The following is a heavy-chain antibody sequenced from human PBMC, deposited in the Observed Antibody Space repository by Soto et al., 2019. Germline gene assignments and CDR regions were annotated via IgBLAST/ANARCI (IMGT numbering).Heavy chain of an antibody. V-gene: IGHV3-23*01. Sequence: EVQLLESGGTLVQPGGSLRLSCAASGFTFSDYAMSWVRRAPGKGLEWVLGISGSGGTTYYADSVKGRFTISRDNSKNTVYLQMNSLRAEDTALYYCAKDRRQWLTYFQNWGQGTLVTVSS. J-gene: IGHJ1*01. CDR1: GFTFSDYA. CDR3: AKDRRQWLTYFQN. D-gene: IGHD6-19*01. CDR2: ISGSGGTT.